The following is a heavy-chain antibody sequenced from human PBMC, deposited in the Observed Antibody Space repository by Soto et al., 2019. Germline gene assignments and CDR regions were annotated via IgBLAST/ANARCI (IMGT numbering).Heavy chain of an antibody. D-gene: IGHD3-16*02. V-gene: IGHV3-74*01. CDR1: GFTFSSYW. Sequence: PGGSLRLSCAASGFTFSSYWMHWVRQVPEKGLVWVSRINSDGSITNYADAVKGRFTISRDNVKNTLYLQMNSLRAEDTAVYYCVRYPRSVGGSYRPDYWGQGTLVTASS. J-gene: IGHJ4*02. CDR2: INSDGSIT. CDR3: VRYPRSVGGSYRPDY.